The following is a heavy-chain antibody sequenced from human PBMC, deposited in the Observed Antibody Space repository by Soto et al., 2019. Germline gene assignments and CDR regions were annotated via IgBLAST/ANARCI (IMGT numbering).Heavy chain of an antibody. CDR3: ATNYGSGSAHFDY. J-gene: IGHJ4*02. D-gene: IGHD3-10*01. Sequence: QVQLVQSGPEVKKPGSSVRVSCTASGGTFSSYTINWVRQVPGQGPEWMGRSIPMLGMSNYAQKFQGRVMMIADKSTNTVYMELSSLRSEDTDIYYCATNYGSGSAHFDYWGQGTLVTVSS. CDR2: SIPMLGMS. V-gene: IGHV1-69*02. CDR1: GGTFSSYT.